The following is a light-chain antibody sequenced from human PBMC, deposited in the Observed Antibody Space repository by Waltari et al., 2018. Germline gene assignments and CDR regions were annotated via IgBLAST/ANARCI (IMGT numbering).Light chain of an antibody. J-gene: IGLJ2*01. CDR2: DVN. CDR3: SSYSTSSSLIL. V-gene: IGLV2-14*03. Sequence: QSALSQPASVSGSPGQSITISCTGASSDVGGHDYVSWYQQHPGKAPKLIIRDVNNRPSGVSNRFSGSKSGNTASLTISWLQAEDEADYYCSSYSTSSSLILFGEGTKVTVL. CDR1: SSDVGGHDY.